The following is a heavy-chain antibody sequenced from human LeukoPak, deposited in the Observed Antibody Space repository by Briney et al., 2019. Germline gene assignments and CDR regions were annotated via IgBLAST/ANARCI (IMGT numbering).Heavy chain of an antibody. Sequence: GGSLRLSCAASGFTFSSYAMSWVRQAPGKGLEWVSAISGSGGSTYYADSVKGRFTISRDNSKNTLYLQMNSLRAEDTAVYYCAKGRGIVGALSWFDPWGQGTLVTVSS. CDR2: ISGSGGST. V-gene: IGHV3-23*01. CDR3: AKGRGIVGALSWFDP. D-gene: IGHD1-26*01. J-gene: IGHJ5*02. CDR1: GFTFSSYA.